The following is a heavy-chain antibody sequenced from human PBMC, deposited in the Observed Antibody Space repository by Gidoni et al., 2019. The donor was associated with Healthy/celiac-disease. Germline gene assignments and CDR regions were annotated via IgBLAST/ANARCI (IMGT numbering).Heavy chain of an antibody. Sequence: EVQLVESGGGWVQPGRSLSLSFASSGFTFEAYAMHWVRQAPGKGLEWVSGISWNSRSIVYADSVKGRFTISRDNAKKSLYLHMSSLRAEDTALYYCAKGGEGHWGQGTLVTVSS. V-gene: IGHV3-9*01. CDR2: ISWNSRSI. CDR1: GFTFEAYA. CDR3: AKGGEGH. J-gene: IGHJ4*02.